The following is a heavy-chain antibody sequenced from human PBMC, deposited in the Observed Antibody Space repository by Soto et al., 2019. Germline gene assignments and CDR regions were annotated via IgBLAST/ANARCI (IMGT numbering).Heavy chain of an antibody. Sequence: EVQLLESGGGLVQPGGSLGLSCSASGFTFSSYAMSWVRQAPGKGLEWVSAISGSGGSTYYVDSVKGRFTISRDNSKNTLYLQMNRLRADDTAVYYCAKVVPSGSYFFDYWGQGTLVTVSS. CDR1: GFTFSSYA. J-gene: IGHJ4*02. CDR2: ISGSGGST. D-gene: IGHD3-10*01. CDR3: AKVVPSGSYFFDY. V-gene: IGHV3-23*01.